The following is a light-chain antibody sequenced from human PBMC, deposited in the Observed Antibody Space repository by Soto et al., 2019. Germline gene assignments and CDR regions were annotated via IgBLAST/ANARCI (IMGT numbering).Light chain of an antibody. CDR1: SSDVGNYNL. V-gene: IGLV2-14*02. CDR2: EGT. J-gene: IGLJ3*02. CDR3: SSYTSSSTLV. Sequence: QSALPQPASVSGSPGQSITISCTGTSSDVGNYNLVSWYQQYPDKAPKLIISEGTKRPSGVSDRFSGSKSGNTASLTISGLQAEDEADYYCSSYTSSSTLVFGGGTKLTVL.